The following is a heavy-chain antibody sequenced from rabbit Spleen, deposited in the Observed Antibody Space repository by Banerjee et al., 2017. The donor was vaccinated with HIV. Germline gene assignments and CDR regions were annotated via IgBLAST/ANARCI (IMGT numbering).Heavy chain of an antibody. J-gene: IGHJ2*01. Sequence: QEQLVESGGGLVQPEGSLTLTCKASGFSFSDRDVMCWVRQAPGKGLQWIACINAVTGKAVYASWAKGRFTFSKTSSTTVTLQMTSLTAADTATYFCARNYVNAFDPWGPGTLVTVS. CDR2: INAVTGKA. CDR3: ARNYVNAFDP. CDR1: GFSFSDRDV. D-gene: IGHD1-1*01. V-gene: IGHV1S45*01.